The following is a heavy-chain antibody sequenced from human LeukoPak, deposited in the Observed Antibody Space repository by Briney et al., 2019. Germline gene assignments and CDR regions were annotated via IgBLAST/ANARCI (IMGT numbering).Heavy chain of an antibody. CDR2: ISSSSTSI. Sequence: GGSLRLSCAASGFNFSIYSMNWVRQAPGKGLEGVSYISSSSTSIYYADSVKGRFTISRDNAKNSLYLQMNSLRAEDTAVYYCARERTFGDGYNGRFLYWGQGTLVTVSS. V-gene: IGHV3-48*04. D-gene: IGHD5-24*01. CDR1: GFNFSIYS. J-gene: IGHJ4*02. CDR3: ARERTFGDGYNGRFLY.